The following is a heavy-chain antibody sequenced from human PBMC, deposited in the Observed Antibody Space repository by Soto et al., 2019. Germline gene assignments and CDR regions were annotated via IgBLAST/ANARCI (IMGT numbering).Heavy chain of an antibody. Sequence: PGESLKISCKGSGYSFTSYWINWVRQMPGKGLEWMGKIDPGDSYTNYSPSFQGHVTISADKSISTAYLQWSSLKASDTAMYYCARHGVHCSGGRCYYYYGLDVWGQGTTVTVSS. V-gene: IGHV5-10-1*01. D-gene: IGHD2-15*01. CDR3: ARHGVHCSGGRCYYYYGLDV. CDR2: IDPGDSYT. CDR1: GYSFTSYW. J-gene: IGHJ6*02.